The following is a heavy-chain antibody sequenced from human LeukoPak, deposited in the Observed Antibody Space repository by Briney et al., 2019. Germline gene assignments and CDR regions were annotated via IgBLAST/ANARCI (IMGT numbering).Heavy chain of an antibody. CDR2: IHYSGST. Sequence: SETLSLTCSVSGGSISSNDWSWIRQPPGKGLEWIGYIHYSGSTNYNPSLKSRVTISVDTSKNQFSLKLSSVTAADTAVYYCARMYRQNYYDSSGYFQFDAFDIWGQGTMVTVSS. J-gene: IGHJ3*02. V-gene: IGHV4-59*01. CDR3: ARMYRQNYYDSSGYFQFDAFDI. D-gene: IGHD3-22*01. CDR1: GGSISSND.